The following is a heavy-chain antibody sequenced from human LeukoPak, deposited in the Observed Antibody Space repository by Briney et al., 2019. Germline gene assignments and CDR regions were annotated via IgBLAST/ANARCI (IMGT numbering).Heavy chain of an antibody. J-gene: IGHJ5*02. V-gene: IGHV3-74*01. CDR1: GFTFSSYW. Sequence: GGSLRLSCAASGFTFSSYWMYWVRQAPGKGLVWVSRITPDGSSTSYADSVKGRFTISRDNAKNTLYLQMNSLRAEDTAVYYCAREPQGVSWGQGTLVTVSS. CDR3: AREPQGVS. CDR2: ITPDGSST.